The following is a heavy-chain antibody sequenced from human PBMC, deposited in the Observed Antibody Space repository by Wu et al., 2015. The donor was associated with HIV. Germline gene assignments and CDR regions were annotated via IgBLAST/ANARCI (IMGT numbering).Heavy chain of an antibody. CDR3: ASSPYDSSGYFYGGFFDY. CDR1: GGTFSRYA. Sequence: QVQLVQSGAEVKKPGSSVKVSCKASGGTFSRYAISWVRQAPGQGLEWMGGIVPILGTTHFAQKFQGRVTITADESTSISYMELSSLRSGDTAVYYCASSPYDSSGYFYGGFFDYWGQGTLVPVSS. CDR2: IVPILGTT. J-gene: IGHJ4*02. D-gene: IGHD3-22*01. V-gene: IGHV1-69*12.